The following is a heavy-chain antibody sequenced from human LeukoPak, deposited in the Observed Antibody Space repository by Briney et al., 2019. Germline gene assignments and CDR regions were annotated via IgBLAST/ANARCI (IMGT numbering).Heavy chain of an antibody. Sequence: GRSLRLSCAASGFIFSNSGMNWVPQAPGKALGWVSYISSSSSAICYADSVKGPFTISRDNAKSSLYLQMHSLRDDDSAVYYCAALRFSAGTVYWGQGTLVTVSS. CDR2: ISSSSSAI. V-gene: IGHV3-48*02. J-gene: IGHJ4*02. CDR3: AALRFSAGTVY. CDR1: GFIFSNSG. D-gene: IGHD6-13*01.